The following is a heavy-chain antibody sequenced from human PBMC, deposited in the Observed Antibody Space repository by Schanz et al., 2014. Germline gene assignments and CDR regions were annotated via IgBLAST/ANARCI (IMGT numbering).Heavy chain of an antibody. J-gene: IGHJ6*02. CDR3: GRDGHSSGWHYYYYYGMDV. D-gene: IGHD6-19*01. CDR1: GYTFTGYY. V-gene: IGHV1-2*06. Sequence: QVQLVQSGAEVKKPGASVKVSCKASGYTFTGYYIHWVRQAPGQGLEWMGRINPNSGDTNYAQKSRGRVTMTRDTSISTSYVELSRLTSDDTAVYYCGRDGHSSGWHYYYYYGMDVWGQGTTVTVSS. CDR2: INPNSGDT.